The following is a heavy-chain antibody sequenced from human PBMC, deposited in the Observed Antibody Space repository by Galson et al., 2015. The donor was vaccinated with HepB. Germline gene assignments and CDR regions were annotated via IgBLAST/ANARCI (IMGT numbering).Heavy chain of an antibody. CDR3: ARETRIGFIAVADYYYYYYMDV. Sequence: CAISGDSVSSNSAAWNWIRQSPSRGLEWLGRTYYRSKWYNDYAVSVKSRITINPDTSKNQFSLQLNSVTPEDTAVYYCARETRIGFIAVADYYYYYYMDVWGKGTTVTVSS. CDR2: TYYRSKWYN. D-gene: IGHD6-19*01. J-gene: IGHJ6*03. V-gene: IGHV6-1*01. CDR1: GDSVSSNSAA.